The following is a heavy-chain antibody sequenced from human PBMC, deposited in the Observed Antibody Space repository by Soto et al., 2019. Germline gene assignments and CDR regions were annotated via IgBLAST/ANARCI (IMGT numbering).Heavy chain of an antibody. CDR3: AREFCSGGNCYTYYFDP. V-gene: IGHV3-74*01. J-gene: IGHJ5*02. CDR1: GLTFNRYW. Sequence: GGSLRLSCAASGLTFNRYWMHWVRHAPGKGLVWVSHINTDGRNTNYADSVKGRFTISRDNAKSTLFLQMNSLRDEDTAVYYCAREFCSGGNCYTYYFDPWGQGIPVTVS. CDR2: INTDGRNT. D-gene: IGHD2-15*01.